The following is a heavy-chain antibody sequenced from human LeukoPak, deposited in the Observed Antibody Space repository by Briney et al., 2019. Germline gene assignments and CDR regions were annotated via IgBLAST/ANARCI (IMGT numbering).Heavy chain of an antibody. J-gene: IGHJ3*02. CDR2: IYYDGTT. CDR1: GGSISSYY. CDR3: ARRGGGHAFDI. V-gene: IGHV4-59*08. Sequence: SETLSLTCTVSGGSISSYYWSWIRQPPGKGLEYIGYIYYDGTTNYDPSLKSRVTISIDTSKIHFSLRLSSVTAADTALYYCARRGGGHAFDIWGQGQWSPSLQ. D-gene: IGHD3-16*01.